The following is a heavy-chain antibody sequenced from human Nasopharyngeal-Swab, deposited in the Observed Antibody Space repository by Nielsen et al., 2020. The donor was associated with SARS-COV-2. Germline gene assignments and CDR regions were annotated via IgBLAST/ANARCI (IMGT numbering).Heavy chain of an antibody. J-gene: IGHJ6*02. CDR2: ISSSGSTI. V-gene: IGHV3-48*03. CDR1: GFTFSSYE. Sequence: GESLKISCAASGFTFSSYEMNWVRQAPGKGLEWVSYISSSGSTIYYADSVKGRFTISRDNAKNSLYLQMNSLGAEDTAVYYCARGGYSGSYRDYGMDVWGQGTTVTVSS. CDR3: ARGGYSGSYRDYGMDV. D-gene: IGHD1-26*01.